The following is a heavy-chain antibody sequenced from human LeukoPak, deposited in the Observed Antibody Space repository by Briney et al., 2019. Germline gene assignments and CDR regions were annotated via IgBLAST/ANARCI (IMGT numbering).Heavy chain of an antibody. CDR1: GFTFSSYW. CDR2: ISGSGGST. CDR3: AKHPATYFTMIVVVIPWYFDY. V-gene: IGHV3-23*01. Sequence: GGSLRLSCAASGFTFSSYWMSWVRQAPGKGLEWVSAISGSGGSTYYADSVKGRFTISRDNSKNTLYLQMNSLRAEDTAVYYCAKHPATYFTMIVVVIPWYFDYWGQGTLVTVSS. D-gene: IGHD3-22*01. J-gene: IGHJ4*02.